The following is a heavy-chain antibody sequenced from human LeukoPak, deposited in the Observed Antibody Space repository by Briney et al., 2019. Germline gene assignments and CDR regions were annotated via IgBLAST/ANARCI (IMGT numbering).Heavy chain of an antibody. V-gene: IGHV4-59*01. CDR2: IYYSGST. J-gene: IGHJ4*02. CDR1: GGSISSYY. Sequence: PSETLSLTCTVSGGSISSYYWSWIRQPPGKGLEWIGYIYYSGSTTYNPSLKSRVTISVDTSKNQFSLKLSSVTAADTAVYYCARLITFYYDSSGYADYWGQGTLVTVSS. D-gene: IGHD3-22*01. CDR3: ARLITFYYDSSGYADY.